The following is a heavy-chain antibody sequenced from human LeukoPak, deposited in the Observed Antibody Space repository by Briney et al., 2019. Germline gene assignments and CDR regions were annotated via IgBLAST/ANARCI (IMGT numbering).Heavy chain of an antibody. CDR3: ARDQDYYDSSGPMHWFDP. CDR1: GGSISSYY. CDR2: IYYSGST. D-gene: IGHD3-22*01. V-gene: IGHV4-59*01. Sequence: SETLSLTCTVSGGSISSYYWSWIRQPPGKGLEWIGYIYYSGSTNYNPSLKSRVTISVDTSKNQFSLKLSSVTAADTAVYYCARDQDYYDSSGPMHWFDPWGQGTLVTVSS. J-gene: IGHJ5*02.